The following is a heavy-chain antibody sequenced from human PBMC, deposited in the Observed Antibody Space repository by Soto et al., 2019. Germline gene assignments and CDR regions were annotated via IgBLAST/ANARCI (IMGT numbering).Heavy chain of an antibody. Sequence: PGGSLRLSCAASGFTVSGKNYLAWVRQAPGKGLEWVSALYDVDGTFYADSVKGRFTTSGDSSRTIVYLQMSSLRAEDTAVYYCVKDEAAAGPTYWGQGTLVTVSS. D-gene: IGHD6-13*01. J-gene: IGHJ4*02. CDR1: GFTVSGKNY. CDR2: LYDVDGT. CDR3: VKDEAAAGPTY. V-gene: IGHV3-66*02.